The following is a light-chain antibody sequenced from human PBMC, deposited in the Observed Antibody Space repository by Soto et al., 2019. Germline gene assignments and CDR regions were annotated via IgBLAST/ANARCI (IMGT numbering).Light chain of an antibody. V-gene: IGKV3D-15*01. J-gene: IGKJ4*01. CDR1: QSVNSN. CDR3: QQYNNWPLT. Sequence: ERVMRQSPATMSVSPGERATLSCRASQSVNSNLAWYQQKPGQAPRLLIYGASTTATGIPARFSGSGSGTEFTLTISSLQSEDFAVYYCQQYNNWPLTFGGGTKVEIK. CDR2: GAS.